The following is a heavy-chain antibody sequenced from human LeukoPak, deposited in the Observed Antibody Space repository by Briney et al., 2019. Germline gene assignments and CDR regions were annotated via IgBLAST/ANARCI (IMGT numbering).Heavy chain of an antibody. Sequence: PSETLSHTCAVYGGSFSGYYWSWIRQPPGKGLEWIGEINHSGSTNYNPSLKSRVTISVDTSKNQFSLKLSSVTAADTAVYYCASSIVAAGKFDYWGQGTLVTVSS. CDR3: ASSIVAAGKFDY. CDR2: INHSGST. V-gene: IGHV4-34*01. D-gene: IGHD6-13*01. CDR1: GGSFSGYY. J-gene: IGHJ4*02.